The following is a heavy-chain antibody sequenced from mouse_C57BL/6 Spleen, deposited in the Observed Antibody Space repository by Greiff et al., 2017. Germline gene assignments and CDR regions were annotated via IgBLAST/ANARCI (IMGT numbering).Heavy chain of an antibody. CDR1: GYTFTSYW. V-gene: IGHV1-69*01. J-gene: IGHJ4*01. Sequence: QVQLQQSGAELVMPGASVKLSCKASGYTFTSYWMHWVKQRPGQGLEWIGEIDPSDSYTNYNQKFKGKSTLTVDNSSSTAYMQLSSLTSEDSAVYYCARGYDDDVDEAMDDWGQGTSVTVSS. D-gene: IGHD2-4*01. CDR3: ARGYDDDVDEAMDD. CDR2: IDPSDSYT.